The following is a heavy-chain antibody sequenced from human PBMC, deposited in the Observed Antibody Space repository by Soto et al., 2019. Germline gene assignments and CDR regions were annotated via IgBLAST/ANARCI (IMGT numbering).Heavy chain of an antibody. Sequence: EVQLLESGGGLVQPGGFLGTLWSASGIPLCHYALSWVRQGPGEGLEWVSAISGSGGSTYYAESVKGRFTISRDNSKNTLYLQMNSLRAEDTAVYYCAKGGDYGSGLFDPWGQGTLVTVSS. D-gene: IGHD3-10*01. CDR3: AKGGDYGSGLFDP. CDR2: ISGSGGST. V-gene: IGHV3-23*01. J-gene: IGHJ5*02. CDR1: GIPLCHYA.